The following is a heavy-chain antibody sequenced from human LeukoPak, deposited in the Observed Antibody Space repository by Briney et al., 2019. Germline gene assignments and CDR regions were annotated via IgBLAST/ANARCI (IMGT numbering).Heavy chain of an antibody. Sequence: SETLSLTCTVSGGSISSGDYYWSWIRQPPGKGLEWIGYIYYSGSTYYNPSLKSRVTISVDTSKNQFSLKLSSVTAADTAVYYCARGKATSCSGGSCYLDYWGQGTLVTVSS. V-gene: IGHV4-30-4*01. CDR3: ARGKATSCSGGSCYLDY. J-gene: IGHJ4*02. CDR1: GGSISSGDYY. CDR2: IYYSGST. D-gene: IGHD2-15*01.